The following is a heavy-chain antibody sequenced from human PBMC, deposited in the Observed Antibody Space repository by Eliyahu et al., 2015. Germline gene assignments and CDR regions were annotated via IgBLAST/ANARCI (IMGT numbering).Heavy chain of an antibody. CDR1: GFAFXSSD. CDR3: ARAPIQFQYYFDF. J-gene: IGHJ4*02. V-gene: IGHV3-33*01. Sequence: QXQLVESGGGVVXPGTSXRLSCAAXGFAFXSSDIXWVRQTPGKGLEWVAMIWHDGTNKYYADSVKGRCTISRDNSKNTLSLQINSLKTDDSAIYYCARAPIQFQYYFDFWGLGTLVTVSS. CDR2: IWHDGTNK. D-gene: IGHD5-24*01.